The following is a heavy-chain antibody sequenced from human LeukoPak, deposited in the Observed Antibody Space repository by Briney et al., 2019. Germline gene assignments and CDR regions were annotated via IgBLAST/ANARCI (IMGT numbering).Heavy chain of an antibody. J-gene: IGHJ5*02. CDR3: ARAGYSKEDWFDP. CDR1: GGSISSGGYS. CDR2: IYHSGST. V-gene: IGHV4-30-2*01. Sequence: SETLSLTCFVSGGSISSGGYSWSWIRQPPGKGLEWIGYIYHSGSTYYNPSLKSRVTISVDRSKNQFSLKLSSVTAADTAVYYCARAGYSKEDWFDPWGQGTLVTVSS. D-gene: IGHD4-11*01.